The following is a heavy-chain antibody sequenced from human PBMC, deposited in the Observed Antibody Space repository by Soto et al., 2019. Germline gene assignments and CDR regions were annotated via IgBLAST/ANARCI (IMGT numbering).Heavy chain of an antibody. V-gene: IGHV3-30-3*01. CDR3: ARDKDTAMVIGNWFDP. CDR1: GFTFSSYA. D-gene: IGHD5-18*01. CDR2: ISYDGSNK. Sequence: GGSLRLSCAASGFTFSSYAMHWVRQAPGKGLEWVAVISYDGSNKYYADSVKGRFTISRDNSKNTLYLQMNSLRAEDTAVYYCARDKDTAMVIGNWFDPWGQGTLVTVSS. J-gene: IGHJ5*02.